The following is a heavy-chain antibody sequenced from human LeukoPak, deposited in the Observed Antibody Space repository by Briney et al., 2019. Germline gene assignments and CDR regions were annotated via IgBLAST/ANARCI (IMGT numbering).Heavy chain of an antibody. CDR3: ARDEEQQQLVGIKMDV. CDR2: SNWNGGST. Sequence: GGSLRLSCAASGFTFDDYGMSWVRQAPGKGLEWVSGSNWNGGSTGYADSVKGRFTISRDNAKNSLYLQMNSLRAEDTALYYCARDEEQQQLVGIKMDVWGKGTTVTVSS. V-gene: IGHV3-20*04. CDR1: GFTFDDYG. D-gene: IGHD6-13*01. J-gene: IGHJ6*04.